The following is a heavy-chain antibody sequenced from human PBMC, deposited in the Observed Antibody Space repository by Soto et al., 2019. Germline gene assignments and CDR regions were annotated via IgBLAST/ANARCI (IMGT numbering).Heavy chain of an antibody. CDR1: GFTFSTYA. CDR2: IDNSGGIT. V-gene: IGHV3-23*05. Sequence: PGGSLRLSCAASGFTFSTYAMSWVRQAPGKGLEWVSTIDNSGGITYYADSVKGRFTISRDNSKNTLYLQMNSLRAEDTAVYYCAKGHVAGFDYWGQGTLVTVSS. J-gene: IGHJ4*02. CDR3: AKGHVAGFDY. D-gene: IGHD6-19*01.